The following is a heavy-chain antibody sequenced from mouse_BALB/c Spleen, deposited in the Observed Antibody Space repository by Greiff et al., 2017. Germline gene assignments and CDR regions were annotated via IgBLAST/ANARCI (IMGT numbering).Heavy chain of an antibody. D-gene: IGHD1-1*01. V-gene: IGHV14-3*02. J-gene: IGHJ2*01. CDR2: IDPANGNT. CDR1: GFNIKDTY. Sequence: VQLQQSGAELVKPGASVKLSCTASGFNIKDTYMHWVKQRPEQGLEWIGRIDPANGNTKYDPKFQGKATITADTSSNTAYLQLSSLTSEDTAVYYCARGAYYYGSSYHYWGQGTTLTVSS. CDR3: ARGAYYYGSSYHY.